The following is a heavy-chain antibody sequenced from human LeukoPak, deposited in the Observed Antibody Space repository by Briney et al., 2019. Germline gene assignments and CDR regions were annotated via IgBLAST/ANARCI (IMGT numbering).Heavy chain of an antibody. CDR3: AKWGLGGDGRIF. CDR2: IVGSGYTT. CDR1: GFTFSSYA. J-gene: IGHJ4*02. Sequence: PGGSLRLSCAASGFTFSSYALSWVRQAPGKGLEWVSSIVGSGYTTYYADSVKGRFTISRDNSKKTLYLQMNSLRAEDTAVYYCAKWGLGGDGRIFWGQGTLVTVSS. V-gene: IGHV3-23*01. D-gene: IGHD4-17*01.